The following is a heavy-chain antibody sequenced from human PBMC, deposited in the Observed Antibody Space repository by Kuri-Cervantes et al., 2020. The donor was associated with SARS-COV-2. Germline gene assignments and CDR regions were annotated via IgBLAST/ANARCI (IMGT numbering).Heavy chain of an antibody. J-gene: IGHJ4*02. CDR1: GGTFSSYA. Sequence: SAKVSCKASGGTFSSYAISWVRHAPGQGLEWMGGIIPIFGTANYAQKFQGRVTITAGESTSTAYMELRSLRSDDTAVYYCARVSPDINHFTDTAMDTPYYFDYWGQGTLVTVSS. D-gene: IGHD5-18*01. CDR2: IIPIFGTA. CDR3: ARVSPDINHFTDTAMDTPYYFDY. V-gene: IGHV1-69*13.